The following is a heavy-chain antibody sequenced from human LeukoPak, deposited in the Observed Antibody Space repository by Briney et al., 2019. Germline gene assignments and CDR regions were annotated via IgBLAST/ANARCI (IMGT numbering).Heavy chain of an antibody. Sequence: PGESLKISCKGSGYSFTSYWIGWVRQMPGKGLEWMGIIYPGDSNNSYSLSFQCHFTIPADKPISTGYLQWSSRKASDTVMYYCARGRYSSPEDYWGQGTQVTVSS. CDR2: IYPGDSNN. V-gene: IGHV5-51*04. D-gene: IGHD6-13*01. CDR1: GYSFTSYW. CDR3: ARGRYSSPEDY. J-gene: IGHJ4*02.